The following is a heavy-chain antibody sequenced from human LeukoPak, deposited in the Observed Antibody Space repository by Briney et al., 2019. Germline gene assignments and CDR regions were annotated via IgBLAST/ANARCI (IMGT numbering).Heavy chain of an antibody. CDR3: AKVIGQGVGATGDY. J-gene: IGHJ4*02. D-gene: IGHD1-26*01. V-gene: IGHV3-23*01. CDR1: GFSFSGYG. Sequence: PGGSLRVSCAASGFSFSGYGMSWVRQAPGKGLEWVSAINAYSDNTYYADSVKGRFTISRDNSQSTLYLQMNSLRAEDTAVYYCAKVIGQGVGATGDYWGQGTLVTVCS. CDR2: INAYSDNT.